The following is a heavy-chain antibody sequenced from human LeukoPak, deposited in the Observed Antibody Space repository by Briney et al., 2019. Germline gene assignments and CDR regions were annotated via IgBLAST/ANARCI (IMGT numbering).Heavy chain of an antibody. D-gene: IGHD3-10*01. CDR3: ARTYYYGSGSNDY. J-gene: IGHJ4*02. Sequence: GGSLRLSCAASGFAFSSYTMNWVRQAPGRGLEWVSSISGSTNYIYFADSVKGRFTISRDNAKNSLYLQMNSLRAEDTAVYYCARTYYYGSGSNDYWGQGTLVTVSS. V-gene: IGHV3-21*01. CDR2: ISGSTNYI. CDR1: GFAFSSYT.